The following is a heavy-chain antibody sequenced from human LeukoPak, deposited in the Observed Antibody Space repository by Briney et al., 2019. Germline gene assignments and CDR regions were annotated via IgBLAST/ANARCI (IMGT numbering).Heavy chain of an antibody. CDR2: IYYSGST. D-gene: IGHD6-19*01. Sequence: SQTLSLTCTVSGGSISSYYWSWIRQPPGKGLEWIGYIYYSGSTNYNPSLKSRVTISVDTSKNQFSLKLSSVTAADTAVYYCARHEYSSGWYYFDYWGQGTLVTVSS. CDR1: GGSISSYY. CDR3: ARHEYSSGWYYFDY. V-gene: IGHV4-59*08. J-gene: IGHJ4*02.